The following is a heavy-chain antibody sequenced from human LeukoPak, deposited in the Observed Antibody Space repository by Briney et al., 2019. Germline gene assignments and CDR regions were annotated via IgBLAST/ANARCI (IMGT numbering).Heavy chain of an antibody. CDR3: ARESWGSSGKGFDY. J-gene: IGHJ4*02. CDR2: ISAYNGNT. CDR1: GYTFTSYG. Sequence: ASVKVSFKASGYTFTSYGISWVRQAPGQGLEWMGWISAYNGNTNYAQKLQGRVTMTTDTSTSTAYMELRSLRSDDTAVYYCARESWGSSGKGFDYWGQGTLVTVSS. D-gene: IGHD6-19*01. V-gene: IGHV1-18*01.